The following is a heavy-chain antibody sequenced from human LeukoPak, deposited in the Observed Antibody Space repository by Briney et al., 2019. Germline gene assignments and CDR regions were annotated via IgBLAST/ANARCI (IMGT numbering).Heavy chain of an antibody. Sequence: KPSETLSLTCTVSGGSISSSSYYWGWIRQPPGKGLEWIGSIYYSGSTYYNPSLKSRVTISVDTSKNQFSLRLSSVTAADTAVYYCARDESSGYYLYYCGQGALFTVSS. V-gene: IGHV4-39*07. D-gene: IGHD3-22*01. CDR2: IYYSGST. J-gene: IGHJ4*02. CDR1: GGSISSSSYY. CDR3: ARDESSGYYLYY.